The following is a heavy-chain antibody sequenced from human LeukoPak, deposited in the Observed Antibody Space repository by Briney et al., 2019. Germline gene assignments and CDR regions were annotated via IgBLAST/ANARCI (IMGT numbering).Heavy chain of an antibody. CDR1: GGTFSNYA. CDR2: IITTFGTA. CDR3: ARVAAGTDYKYGMDV. D-gene: IGHD6-13*01. J-gene: IGHJ6*02. V-gene: IGHV1-69*01. Sequence: SVKVSCKASGGTFSNYAINWVRQAPGQGLEWMGGIITTFGTASSAQRFQGRVTITADESTSTAYMELSSLRSEDTAVYYCARVAAGTDYKYGMDVWGQGTTVTVSS.